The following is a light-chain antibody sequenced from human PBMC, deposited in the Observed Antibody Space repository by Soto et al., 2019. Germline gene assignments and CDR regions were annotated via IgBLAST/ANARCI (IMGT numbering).Light chain of an antibody. Sequence: QSVLTQPPSASGTPGQRVTISCSGSSSNIGSNYVYWYQQVPGTTPKLLIYKNNQRPSGVPERFSGSKSGTSASLAISGRRSEDEADYYCAVWDDSLSGREVFGGGTKLTVL. CDR2: KNN. CDR1: SSNIGSNY. V-gene: IGLV1-47*01. J-gene: IGLJ2*01. CDR3: AVWDDSLSGREV.